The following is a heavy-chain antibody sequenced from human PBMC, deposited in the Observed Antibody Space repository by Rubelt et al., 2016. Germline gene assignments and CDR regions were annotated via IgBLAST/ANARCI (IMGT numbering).Heavy chain of an antibody. V-gene: IGHV3-11*04. CDR2: ISRRGDDI. CDR1: GGSISNANW. D-gene: IGHD6-19*01. J-gene: IGHJ5*02. CDR3: VRDQGIPVTA. Sequence: QVQLQESGPGLVKPSGTLSLTCAVSGGSISNANWWSWIRQPPGKGLEWVSYISRRGDDIYHADSVKGRFTITRDNARNSLFQQMNCLRAEDTAMYYCVRDQGIPVTAWGQGTLVTVSS.